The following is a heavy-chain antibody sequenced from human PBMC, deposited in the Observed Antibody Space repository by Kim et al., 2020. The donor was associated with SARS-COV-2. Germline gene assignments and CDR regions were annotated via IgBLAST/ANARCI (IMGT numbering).Heavy chain of an antibody. CDR1: GGSISSGGYY. Sequence: SETLSLTCTVSGGSISSGGYYWSWIRQHPGKGLEWIGYIYYGGSTYYNPSLKSRVTISVDTSKNQFSLKLSSVTAADTAVYYCARDGEYYDSSGYSYFDYWGQGTLVTVSS. CDR2: IYYGGST. J-gene: IGHJ4*02. CDR3: ARDGEYYDSSGYSYFDY. V-gene: IGHV4-31*03. D-gene: IGHD3-22*01.